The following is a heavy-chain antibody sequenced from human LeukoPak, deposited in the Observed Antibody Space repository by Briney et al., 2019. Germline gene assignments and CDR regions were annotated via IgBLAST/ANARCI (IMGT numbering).Heavy chain of an antibody. D-gene: IGHD6-6*01. CDR1: GYTFTGYY. J-gene: IGHJ5*02. V-gene: IGHV1-2*02. CDR2: INPNSGGT. Sequence: ASVKVSYKASGYTFTGYYVHWVRQAPGQGLEWMGWINPNSGGTNYAQKFQGRVTMTRDTSISTAYMELSRLRSDDTAVYYCARAGLAARLWFDPWGQGTLVTVSS. CDR3: ARAGLAARLWFDP.